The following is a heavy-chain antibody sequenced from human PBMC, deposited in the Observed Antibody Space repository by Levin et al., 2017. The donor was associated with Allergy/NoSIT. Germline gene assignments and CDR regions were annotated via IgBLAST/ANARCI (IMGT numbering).Heavy chain of an antibody. V-gene: IGHV1-2*02. J-gene: IGHJ4*02. CDR2: INPNSGGT. D-gene: IGHD5-24*01. Sequence: GESLKISCKASGYTFTGYYMHWVRQAPGQGLEWMGWINPNSGGTNYAQKFQGRVTMTRDTSISTAYMELSRLRSDDTAVYYCARVFGATIKVLGYWGQGTLVTVSS. CDR1: GYTFTGYY. CDR3: ARVFGATIKVLGY.